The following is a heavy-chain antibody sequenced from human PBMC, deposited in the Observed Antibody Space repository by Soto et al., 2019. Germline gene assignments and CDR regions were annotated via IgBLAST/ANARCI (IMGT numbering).Heavy chain of an antibody. V-gene: IGHV3-21*04. CDR1: GFTFSSHS. CDR2: ISSSSTYI. J-gene: IGHJ4*02. D-gene: IGHD3-9*01. Sequence: EVQVVESGGGLVKPGGSLRLSCAASGFTFSSHSMNWVRQAPGKGLESVSTISSSSTYIYYADSVKGRFTISRDNAKNSLYLQMNSLRAEDTAVYYCAKVTGYYMDHWGQGTLVTVSS. CDR3: AKVTGYYMDH.